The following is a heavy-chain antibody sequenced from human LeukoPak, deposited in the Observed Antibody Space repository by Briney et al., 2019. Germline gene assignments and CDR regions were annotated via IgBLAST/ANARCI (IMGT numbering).Heavy chain of an antibody. J-gene: IGHJ4*02. CDR2: IYPGGDTT. V-gene: IGHV3-23*03. Sequence: PGGSLRLSCAASGFSFSTYSMNWVRQAPRKGLEWVSLIYPGGDTTYYADSVKGRFTISRDNSKNTLYLQMYSLRAEDTAVYYCAENQRPDTGSDIDSWGRGTLVIVSS. CDR1: GFSFSTYS. CDR3: AENQRPDTGSDIDS. D-gene: IGHD5-12*01.